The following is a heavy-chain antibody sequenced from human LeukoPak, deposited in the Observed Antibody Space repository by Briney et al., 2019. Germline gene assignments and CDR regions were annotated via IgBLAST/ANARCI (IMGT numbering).Heavy chain of an antibody. D-gene: IGHD3-10*01. Sequence: ASVKVSCKASGYTFTGYYMNWVRQAPGQGFEWMGWINPNSGGTKYAQKIQGRVTMTRDTSISTAYMELSRLRSDDTAVYYCARGGKVMITEVRGALVSRDGFDIWGQGTMVTVSS. CDR3: ARGGKVMITEVRGALVSRDGFDI. CDR1: GYTFTGYY. V-gene: IGHV1-2*02. J-gene: IGHJ3*02. CDR2: INPNSGGT.